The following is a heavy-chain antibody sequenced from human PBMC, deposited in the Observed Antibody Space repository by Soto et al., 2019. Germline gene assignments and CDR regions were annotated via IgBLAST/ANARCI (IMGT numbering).Heavy chain of an antibody. J-gene: IGHJ6*02. CDR3: ARDPWAGTGYYYYGMDV. V-gene: IGHV3-48*01. Sequence: GSLRLSCAASGFTFSSYGLHWVRQAPGKGLEWVSYISSNRSTKYYADSVKGRFTISRDNAKNSLYLQMNSLRAEDTAVYYCARDPWAGTGYYYYGMDVWGQGTTVTVSS. CDR2: ISSNRSTK. CDR1: GFTFSSYG. D-gene: IGHD1-1*01.